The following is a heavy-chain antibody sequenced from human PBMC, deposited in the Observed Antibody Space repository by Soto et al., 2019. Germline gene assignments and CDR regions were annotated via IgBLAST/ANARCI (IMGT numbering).Heavy chain of an antibody. CDR2: TKNKPNNYTT. CDR1: GFTFTDHY. J-gene: IGHJ6*01. CDR3: AREIRRDYYYYYPLDV. V-gene: IGHV3-72*01. Sequence: GGYLRLSCLASGFTFTDHYMDWVRQAPGTGLEWIAQTKNKPNNYTTTYAASVKGRFTISRDDSESSLYLQMNNLKTEDTAVYYCAREIRRDYYYYYPLDVWGQGTTVTVSS.